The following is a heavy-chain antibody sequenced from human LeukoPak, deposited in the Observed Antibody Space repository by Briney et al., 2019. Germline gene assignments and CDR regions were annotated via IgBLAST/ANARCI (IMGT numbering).Heavy chain of an antibody. V-gene: IGHV3-48*03. CDR3: ARDKRLSGSSTDDAFDI. CDR1: GFNLSSYE. Sequence: PGGSLRLSCAAAGFNLSSYEMNWVRQAPGKGLEGVSYMSSSGSPIYYADSVKGRFTISRDNAKNSLFLQMSSLRAEDTAVYYCARDKRLSGSSTDDAFDIWGQGTVVTVSS. D-gene: IGHD1-26*01. CDR2: MSSSGSPI. J-gene: IGHJ3*02.